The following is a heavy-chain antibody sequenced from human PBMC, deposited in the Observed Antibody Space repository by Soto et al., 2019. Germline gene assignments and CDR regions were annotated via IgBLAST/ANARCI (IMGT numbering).Heavy chain of an antibody. CDR1: GFTFSSYS. J-gene: IGHJ3*02. CDR2: ISSSSSYI. CDR3: ARVLTPGDAFDI. V-gene: IGHV3-21*01. Sequence: PGGSLRLSCAASGFTFSSYSMNWVRQAPGKGLEWVSSISSSSSYIYYADSVKGRFTISRDNAKNSLYLQMNSLRAEDTAVYYCARVLTPGDAFDIWGQGTMVTVSS.